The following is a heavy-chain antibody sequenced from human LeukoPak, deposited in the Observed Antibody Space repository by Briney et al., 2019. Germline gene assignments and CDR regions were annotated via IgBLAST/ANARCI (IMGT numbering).Heavy chain of an antibody. Sequence: GGSLRLSCVASGFTLSSYSMNWFRQAPGKGLEWVSYISTTSNTIYYADSVKGRFTISRDNAKNALYLQMNRLRDEDTALYYCARFDAMGYWGQGTLVTVSS. CDR3: ARFDAMGY. V-gene: IGHV3-48*02. D-gene: IGHD3-9*01. CDR2: ISTTSNTI. J-gene: IGHJ4*02. CDR1: GFTLSSYS.